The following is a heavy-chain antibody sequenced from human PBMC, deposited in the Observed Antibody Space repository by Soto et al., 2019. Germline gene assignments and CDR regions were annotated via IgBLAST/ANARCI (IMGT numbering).Heavy chain of an antibody. D-gene: IGHD6-19*01. Sequence: EVQLVESGGGLVQPGGSLRLSGAASGFTSSSYVMHWVRQAPGKGLEYVSAISSNGGSTYYANSVKGRFTISRDNSKNTLYLQMGSLRAEDMAVYYCARDRLARYSSASGYWGQGTLVTVSS. CDR3: ARDRLARYSSASGY. CDR2: ISSNGGST. J-gene: IGHJ4*02. CDR1: GFTSSSYV. V-gene: IGHV3-64*01.